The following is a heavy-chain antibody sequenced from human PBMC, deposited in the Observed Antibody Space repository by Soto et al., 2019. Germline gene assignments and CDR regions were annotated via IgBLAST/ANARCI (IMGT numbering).Heavy chain of an antibody. CDR2: IYYSGST. D-gene: IGHD3-22*01. J-gene: IGHJ4*02. CDR1: GGSIISGGYY. V-gene: IGHV4-31*03. Sequence: SETLSLTCTVSGGSIISGGYYWSWIRQHPGKGLEWIGYIYYSGSTYYTPSLESRVTISVDTSKNQFSLKLSSVTAADTAVYYCASTYYNDSSGPFDYWGQGTLVAVS. CDR3: ASTYYNDSSGPFDY.